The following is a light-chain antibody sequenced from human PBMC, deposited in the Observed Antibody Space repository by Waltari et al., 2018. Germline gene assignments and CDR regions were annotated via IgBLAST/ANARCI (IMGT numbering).Light chain of an antibody. CDR2: RDD. V-gene: IGLV3-1*01. J-gene: IGLJ1*01. CDR1: KLWSKY. Sequence: SYEVTQPPSVSVSPRQRATITCSGEKLWSKYVSWYQQKSGQSPVLVIYRDDKRPSGIPEGFSGSNSGNTATLTISGTQPMDEADYYCQAWDSSAFVFGAGTKVTVL. CDR3: QAWDSSAFV.